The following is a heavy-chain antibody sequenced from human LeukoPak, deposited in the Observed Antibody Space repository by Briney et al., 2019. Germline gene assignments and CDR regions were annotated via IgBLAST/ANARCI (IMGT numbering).Heavy chain of an antibody. Sequence: PGGSLRLSCAASGFTFSSYGMHWVRQAPGKGLEWVAFIRYDGSNKYYADSVKGRFTISRDNSKNTLYLQMNSLRAEDMAVYYCAKALCSSTSCYNHYWGQGTLVTVSS. J-gene: IGHJ4*02. CDR2: IRYDGSNK. D-gene: IGHD2-2*02. CDR1: GFTFSSYG. V-gene: IGHV3-30*02. CDR3: AKALCSSTSCYNHY.